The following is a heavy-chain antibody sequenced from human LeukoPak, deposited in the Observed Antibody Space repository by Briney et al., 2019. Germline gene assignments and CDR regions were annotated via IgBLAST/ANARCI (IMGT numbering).Heavy chain of an antibody. CDR1: GGSISSYY. Sequence: SETLSLTCTVSGGSISSYYWSWIRHPPGKGLEWIGYIYYSGSTNYNSSLKSRVTISVDTSKNQFSLKLSSVTAADTAVYYCARGVTKLDYWGQRTLVTVSS. CDR3: ARGVTKLDY. CDR2: IYYSGST. J-gene: IGHJ4*02. D-gene: IGHD1-26*01. V-gene: IGHV4-59*01.